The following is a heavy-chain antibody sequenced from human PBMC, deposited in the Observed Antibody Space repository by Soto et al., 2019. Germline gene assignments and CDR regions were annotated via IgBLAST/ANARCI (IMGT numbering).Heavy chain of an antibody. V-gene: IGHV3-30-3*01. J-gene: IGHJ4*02. Sequence: GGSLRLSCAASGFTFSSYAMHWVRQAPGKGLEWVAVISYDGSNKYYADSVKGRFTISRDNSKNTLYLQMNSLRAEDTAVYYGARDQPVGIVATIDWGFDYWGQGTLVTVSS. CDR1: GFTFSSYA. CDR2: ISYDGSNK. CDR3: ARDQPVGIVATIDWGFDY. D-gene: IGHD5-12*01.